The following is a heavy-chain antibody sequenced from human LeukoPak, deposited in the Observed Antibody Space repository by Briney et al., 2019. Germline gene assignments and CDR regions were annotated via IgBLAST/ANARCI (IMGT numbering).Heavy chain of an antibody. V-gene: IGHV3-23*01. Sequence: GGSLRLSCAASGFTFSSYAFSWVRQAPGKGLEWVSSISGSGGSTYYADSVKGRFTISRDNSKNTLSLQMNSLRGDDTAVYYCAKSKFPYDTDGWHGYFDFWGQGTLVTVSS. D-gene: IGHD3-22*01. J-gene: IGHJ4*02. CDR2: ISGSGGST. CDR3: AKSKFPYDTDGWHGYFDF. CDR1: GFTFSSYA.